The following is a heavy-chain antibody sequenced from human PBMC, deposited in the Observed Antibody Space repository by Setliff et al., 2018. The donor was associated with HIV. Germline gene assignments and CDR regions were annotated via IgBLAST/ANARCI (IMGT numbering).Heavy chain of an antibody. CDR2: ISAGDDNT. Sequence: ASVKVSCKASGYPFSGYGISWVRQAPGQGLEWMGWISAGDDNTRYSQKFQGRVTITRDTSANTAYMELSSLRSEDTAVYYCARGSCGGCYLSDYWGQGTLVTVSS. J-gene: IGHJ4*02. V-gene: IGHV1-3*01. CDR3: ARGSCGGCYLSDY. D-gene: IGHD2-15*01. CDR1: GYPFSGYG.